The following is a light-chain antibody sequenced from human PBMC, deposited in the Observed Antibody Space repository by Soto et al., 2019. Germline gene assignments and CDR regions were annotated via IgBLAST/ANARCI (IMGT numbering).Light chain of an antibody. Sequence: DIQMTQSPSSLSASVGDRVTITCRASQSISSYLNWYQQKPGKAPKLLIYAASSLQSGFPSRFTGSGYGTDFTLTISSLQPEDFATYYCQQSNSIPHTFGQGTKLEIK. CDR2: AAS. CDR1: QSISSY. V-gene: IGKV1-39*01. J-gene: IGKJ2*01. CDR3: QQSNSIPHT.